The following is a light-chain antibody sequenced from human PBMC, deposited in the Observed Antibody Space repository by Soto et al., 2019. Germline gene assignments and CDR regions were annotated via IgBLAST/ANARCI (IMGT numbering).Light chain of an antibody. V-gene: IGLV2-14*01. J-gene: IGLJ2*01. CDR1: SSDVGGYNY. CDR2: EVS. CDR3: SSYTRSSTLV. Sequence: QSALTQPASVSGSPGQSITISCTGTSSDVGGYNYVSWYQQHPGKAPKLMIYEVSNRPSGVSNRFSGSKSGNTASLTISGLQAEDEADYYCSSYTRSSTLVFGGGTKVTVL.